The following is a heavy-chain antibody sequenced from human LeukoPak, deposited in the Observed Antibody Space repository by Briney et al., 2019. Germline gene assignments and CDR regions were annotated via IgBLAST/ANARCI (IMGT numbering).Heavy chain of an antibody. V-gene: IGHV4-59*08. CDR3: ARQTTHGDYNPNDY. CDR2: ISYNGNT. J-gene: IGHJ4*02. CDR1: GGSISNYY. D-gene: IGHD3-16*01. Sequence: SETLSLACTVYGGSISNYYWSWIRQPRGGERGWIRYISYNGNTDSNPSLKSRVTISVDTSKNQFSLKLSSVTAADTAVDYCARQTTHGDYNPNDYWGQGTLVTVSS.